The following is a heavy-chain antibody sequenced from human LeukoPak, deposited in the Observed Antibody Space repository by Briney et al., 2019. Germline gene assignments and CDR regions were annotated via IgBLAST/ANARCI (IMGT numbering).Heavy chain of an antibody. J-gene: IGHJ4*02. CDR2: INPNSGGT. Sequence: ASVKVSSKASGYTFTGYYMHWVRQAPGQGLEWMGWINPNSGGTNYAQKFQGRVTMTRDTSISTAYMELSRLRSDDTAVYYCARNPLRTCSGGSCYPPYWGQGTLVTVSS. CDR3: ARNPLRTCSGGSCYPPY. D-gene: IGHD2-15*01. V-gene: IGHV1-2*02. CDR1: GYTFTGYY.